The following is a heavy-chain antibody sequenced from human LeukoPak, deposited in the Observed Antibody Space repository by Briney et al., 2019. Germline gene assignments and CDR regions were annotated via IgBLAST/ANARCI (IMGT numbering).Heavy chain of an antibody. J-gene: IGHJ4*02. CDR1: GGTFSSYA. D-gene: IGHD3-10*01. V-gene: IGHV1-69*06. CDR3: ASNINSGSYFI. CDR2: IIPIFGTA. Sequence: ASVTVSCKASGGTFSSYAISWVRQAPGQGLEWMGGIIPIFGTANYAQKFQGRVTLTADKSTSTAYMELSSLRSEDTAVYYCASNINSGSYFIWGQGTLVTVSS.